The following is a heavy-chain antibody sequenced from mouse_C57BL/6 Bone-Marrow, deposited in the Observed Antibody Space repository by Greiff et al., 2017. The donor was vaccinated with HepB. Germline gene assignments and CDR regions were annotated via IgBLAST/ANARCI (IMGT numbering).Heavy chain of an antibody. D-gene: IGHD2-4*01. CDR1: GFSLTSYG. V-gene: IGHV2-3*01. CDR2: IWGDGST. CDR3: AKEGDFDYGGGLGFAY. Sequence: QVQLQESGPGLVAPSQSLSITCTVSGFSLTSYGVSWVRQPPGKGLEWLGVIWGDGSTNYHSALISRLSISKDNSKSQVFLNLNSLQTDDTATYYCAKEGDFDYGGGLGFAYWGQGTLVTVSA. J-gene: IGHJ3*01.